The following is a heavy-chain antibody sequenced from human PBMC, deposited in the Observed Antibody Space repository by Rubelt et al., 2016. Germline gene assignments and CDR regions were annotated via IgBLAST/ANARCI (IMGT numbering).Heavy chain of an antibody. J-gene: IGHJ4*02. V-gene: IGHV4-34*01. CDR2: INHSGST. Sequence: GEINHSGSTNYNPSLKSRVTISVDTSKNQFSLKLSSVTAADTAVYYCARSWAYDSSGYLAYWGQGTLVTVSS. D-gene: IGHD3-22*01. CDR3: ARSWAYDSSGYLAY.